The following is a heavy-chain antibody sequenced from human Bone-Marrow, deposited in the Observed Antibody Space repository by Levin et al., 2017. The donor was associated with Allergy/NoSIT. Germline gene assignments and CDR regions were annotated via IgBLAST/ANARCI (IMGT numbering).Heavy chain of an antibody. V-gene: IGHV4-4*02. D-gene: IGHD2-21*02. CDR2: IYQSGNT. J-gene: IGHJ3*02. Sequence: SETLSLTCAVSGDSISSTNWWSWVRQPPGKGLEWIGEIYQSGNTSYNPSLKSRVTIPADKSKNHFSLKLISVTAADTAVYYCATCGDDCIDVFGIWGQGTMVTVSS. CDR1: GDSISSTNW. CDR3: ATCGDDCIDVFGI.